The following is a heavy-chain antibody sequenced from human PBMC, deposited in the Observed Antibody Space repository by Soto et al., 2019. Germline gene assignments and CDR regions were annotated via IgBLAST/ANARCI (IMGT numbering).Heavy chain of an antibody. CDR2: IIPIFGTA. CDR3: ARAGGDFWSAYFYYYYGMDV. J-gene: IGHJ6*02. Sequence: QVQLVQSGAEVKKPGSSVMVSCKASGGTFSSYAISWVRLAPGQGLEWMGGIIPIFGTANYAQKFQGRVTITADESTSTAYMELSSLRSEDTAVYYCARAGGDFWSAYFYYYYGMDVWGQGTTVTVSS. CDR1: GGTFSSYA. V-gene: IGHV1-69*01. D-gene: IGHD3-3*01.